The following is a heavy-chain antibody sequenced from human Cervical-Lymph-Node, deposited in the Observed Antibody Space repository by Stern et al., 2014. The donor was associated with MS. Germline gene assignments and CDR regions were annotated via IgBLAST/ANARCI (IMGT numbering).Heavy chain of an antibody. J-gene: IGHJ5*02. D-gene: IGHD1-26*01. Sequence: QVQLVESGPGLVKPSQTLSLTCTVSGGSISSSGYYWSWIRQPADKGLEWIGRIPDSGSTYYNPPPKSRVTISMDTAQNQFSLKLTSVTAADTAVYYCATTRWDLFTWNWFDPGGQGTLVTVSS. CDR1: GGSISSSGYY. CDR3: ATTRWDLFTWNWFDP. V-gene: IGHV4-61*02. CDR2: IPDSGST.